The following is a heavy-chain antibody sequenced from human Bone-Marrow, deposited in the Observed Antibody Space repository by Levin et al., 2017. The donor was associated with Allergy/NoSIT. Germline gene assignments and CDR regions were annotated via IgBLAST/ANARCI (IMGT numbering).Heavy chain of an antibody. CDR1: GFAFGDFD. J-gene: IGHJ4*02. CDR3: ARAERYYDILTGYNSFDY. V-gene: IGHV3-11*05. CDR2: INTRSSDT. D-gene: IGHD3-9*01. Sequence: GESLKISCAASGFAFGDFDMSWIRQAPGKGLEWISYINTRSSDTKYADSVKGRFTISRDNGDCSLFLQMNSLRAEDTAVYYCARAERYYDILTGYNSFDYWGRGILVTVSS.